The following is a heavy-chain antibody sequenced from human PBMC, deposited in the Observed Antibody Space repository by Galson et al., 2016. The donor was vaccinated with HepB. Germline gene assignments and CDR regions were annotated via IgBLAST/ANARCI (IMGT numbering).Heavy chain of an antibody. J-gene: IGHJ2*01. CDR3: ARADYGDYVLPSHWYFDL. CDR1: GDSISSGGYY. CDR2: IYYSGST. Sequence: TLSLTCTVSGDSISSGGYYWSWIRQHPGKGLEWIGYIYYSGSTYYNPSLKSRVTISVDTSKNQFSLKLSSVTAADTAVYYCARADYGDYVLPSHWYFDLWGRGTLVTVSS. V-gene: IGHV4-31*03. D-gene: IGHD4-17*01.